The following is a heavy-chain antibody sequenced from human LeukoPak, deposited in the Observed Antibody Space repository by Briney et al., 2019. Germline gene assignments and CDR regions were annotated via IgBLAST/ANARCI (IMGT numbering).Heavy chain of an antibody. V-gene: IGHV3-30*02. Sequence: PGGSLRLSCVASGFTFSSYGMHWVRQAPGKGLEWVAFTRYDGSNKYYADSVKGRFTISRDNSKNTLFLQMNSLRAEDTAVYYCAQDIVVVPAVPPGYWGQGTLVTVSS. J-gene: IGHJ4*02. CDR1: GFTFSSYG. CDR2: TRYDGSNK. CDR3: AQDIVVVPAVPPGY. D-gene: IGHD2-2*01.